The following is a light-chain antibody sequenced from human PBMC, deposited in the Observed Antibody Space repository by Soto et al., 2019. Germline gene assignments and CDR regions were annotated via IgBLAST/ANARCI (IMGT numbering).Light chain of an antibody. CDR2: EFS. J-gene: IGLJ3*02. CDR1: SSDVGGYTY. V-gene: IGLV2-14*01. CDR3: CSYTTSRTPV. Sequence: QSALTQPASVSGSPGQSITISCTGTSSDVGGYTYLSWYQQHPGNDPIVMIYEFSNRPSGVSNRFSGSKSGTTASLTTSWLQAEDEPDYFCCSYTTSRTPVFGGGTKVTVL.